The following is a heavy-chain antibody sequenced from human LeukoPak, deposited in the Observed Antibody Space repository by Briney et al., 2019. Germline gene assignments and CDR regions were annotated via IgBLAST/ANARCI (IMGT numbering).Heavy chain of an antibody. J-gene: IGHJ4*02. CDR1: GFTFRSYA. CDR3: AKGDCSSTSCCAPADY. V-gene: IGHV3-23*01. D-gene: IGHD2-2*01. CDR2: ISGNGGGT. Sequence: PGGSLRLSCAASGFTFRSYAMSWVRQAPGKGLEWVSAISGNGGGTYYADSVKGRFAISRDNSKNTLYLQMNSLRAEDTAVYYCAKGDCSSTSCCAPADYWGQGTLATVSS.